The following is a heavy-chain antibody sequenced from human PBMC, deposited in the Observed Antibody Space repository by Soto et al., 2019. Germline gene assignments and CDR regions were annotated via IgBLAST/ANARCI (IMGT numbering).Heavy chain of an antibody. Sequence: PGGSLRLSCAASGFTFSSYGMHWVRQAPGKGLEWVAVIWYDGSNKYYADSVKGRFTISRDNSKNTLYLQMNSLRAEDTAVYYCARDLARAVAGTAVTNWFDPWGQGTLLTVSS. J-gene: IGHJ5*02. CDR2: IWYDGSNK. CDR3: ARDLARAVAGTAVTNWFDP. V-gene: IGHV3-33*01. D-gene: IGHD6-19*01. CDR1: GFTFSSYG.